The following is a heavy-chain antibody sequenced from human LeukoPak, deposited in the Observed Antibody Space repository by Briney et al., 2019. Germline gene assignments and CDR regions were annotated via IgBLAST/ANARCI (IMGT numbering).Heavy chain of an antibody. D-gene: IGHD6-13*01. CDR2: IIPMSGTA. CDR1: GATFGNYA. J-gene: IGHJ5*02. CDR3: ARSYSSSWNWFDP. Sequence: SVKVSCKASGATFGNYAITWVRQAPGQGLEWMGRIIPMSGTASYAQEFQGRVTITADRSTSTAYMEVSSLRSEDTAVYYCARSYSSSWNWFDPWGQGTLVTVSS. V-gene: IGHV1-69*06.